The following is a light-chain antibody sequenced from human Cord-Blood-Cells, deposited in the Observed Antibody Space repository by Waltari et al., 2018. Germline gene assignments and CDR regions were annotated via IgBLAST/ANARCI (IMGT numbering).Light chain of an antibody. V-gene: IGKV2D-29*01. J-gene: IGKJ1*01. Sequence: IELPQTPLSLSVTPGQPPSISCKSNQSLLHSDGKTYLYWYLQKPGQPPRLLIYEVSNRVSGVPDRFSGSGSGTDFTLTISRVEAEDVGVYYCMQSIKLPLTFGQGTKVEIK. CDR2: EVS. CDR3: MQSIKLPLT. CDR1: QSLLHSDGKTY.